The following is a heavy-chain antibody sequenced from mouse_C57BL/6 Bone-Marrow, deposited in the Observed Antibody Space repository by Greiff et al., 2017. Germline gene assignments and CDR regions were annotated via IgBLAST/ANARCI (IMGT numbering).Heavy chain of an antibody. J-gene: IGHJ3*01. Sequence: EVQLVESGGGLVQSGRSLRLSCATSGFTFSDFYMEWVRQAPGKGLEWIAASRNKANDYTTEYSASVKGRFIVSRDTSQSILYLQLNALRAEDTAICYCVRDALDCGSSYFAYWGQGTLVTVSA. CDR3: VRDALDCGSSYFAY. V-gene: IGHV7-1*01. CDR1: GFTFSDFY. D-gene: IGHD1-1*01. CDR2: SRNKANDYTT.